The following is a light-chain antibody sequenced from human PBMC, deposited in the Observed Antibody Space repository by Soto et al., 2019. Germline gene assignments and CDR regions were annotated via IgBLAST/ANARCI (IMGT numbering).Light chain of an antibody. J-gene: IGLJ1*01. CDR1: SSDVGGYNF. V-gene: IGLV2-14*01. Sequence: QSVLTQPPSASGSPGQSVTISCTGTSSDVGGYNFVSWYQQHPGKAPKLMIYEVNKRPSGVSNRFSGSKSGNTASLIISGLQTADEADYYCSAYTATSTLIFGTGTKLTVL. CDR3: SAYTATSTLI. CDR2: EVN.